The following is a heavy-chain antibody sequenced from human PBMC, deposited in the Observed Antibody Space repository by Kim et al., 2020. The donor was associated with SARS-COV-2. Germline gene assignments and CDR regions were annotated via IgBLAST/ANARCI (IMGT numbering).Heavy chain of an antibody. D-gene: IGHD3-9*01. J-gene: IGHJ2*01. CDR1: GYSFTSYW. Sequence: GESLKISCKGSGYSFTSYWISWVRQMPGKGLEWMGRIDPSDSYTNYSPSFQGHVTISADKSISTAYLQWSSLKASDTAMYYCARPIDYDILTGDLWGRGTLVTVSS. CDR3: ARPIDYDILTGDL. CDR2: IDPSDSYT. V-gene: IGHV5-10-1*01.